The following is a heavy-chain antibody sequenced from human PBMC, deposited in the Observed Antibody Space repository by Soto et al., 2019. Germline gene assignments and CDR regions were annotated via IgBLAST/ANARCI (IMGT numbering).Heavy chain of an antibody. V-gene: IGHV1-8*01. J-gene: IGHJ6*03. Sequence: ASVKVSCKASGYTFTSYDINWVLQATGQGLEWMGWMNPNSGNTGYAQKFQGRVTMTRNTSISTAYMELSSLRSEDTAVYYCARAATDFWSGYYTEGDYYYYMDVWGKGTTVTVSS. CDR2: MNPNSGNT. D-gene: IGHD3-3*01. CDR3: ARAATDFWSGYYTEGDYYYYMDV. CDR1: GYTFTSYD.